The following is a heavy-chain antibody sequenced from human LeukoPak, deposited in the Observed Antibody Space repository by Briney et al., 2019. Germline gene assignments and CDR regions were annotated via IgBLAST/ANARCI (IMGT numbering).Heavy chain of an antibody. CDR2: IIPIFGTA. Sequence: SVKVSCKASGGTFSNYAISWVRQAPGQGLEWMGGIIPIFGTANYAQKFRGRVTITADKSTRTAYMELSSLRSEDTAVYYCARAGSGLNFDLWGRGTLVTVSS. J-gene: IGHJ2*01. CDR1: GGTFSNYA. CDR3: ARAGSGLNFDL. V-gene: IGHV1-69*06. D-gene: IGHD6-19*01.